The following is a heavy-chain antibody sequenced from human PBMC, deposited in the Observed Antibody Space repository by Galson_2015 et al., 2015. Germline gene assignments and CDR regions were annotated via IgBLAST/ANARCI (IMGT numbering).Heavy chain of an antibody. CDR2: IKQDGSEN. Sequence: SLRLSCAASGFTFSSYWMSWVRQAPGKGLEWVANIKQDGSENYYVDSVKGRSAISRDNAKNSLYLQMNSLRVEDTAVYYCARKWASSSLSFDYWGQGALVTVSS. V-gene: IGHV3-7*01. CDR1: GFTFSSYW. CDR3: ARKWASSSLSFDY. D-gene: IGHD1-26*01. J-gene: IGHJ4*02.